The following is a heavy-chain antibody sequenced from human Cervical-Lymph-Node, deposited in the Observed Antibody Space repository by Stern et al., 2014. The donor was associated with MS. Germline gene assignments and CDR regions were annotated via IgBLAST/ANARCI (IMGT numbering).Heavy chain of an antibody. V-gene: IGHV1-2*06. CDR3: ARWGKGSSNGNYMGFDS. CDR2: INPYSGDT. J-gene: IGHJ4*02. D-gene: IGHD3-22*01. Sequence: QVQLVQSGAEMKKPGASVKVSCKASGYTFIGYYMYWVRQAPGQGLEWMGRINPYSGDTNYAQKFEGRVTVTRDTSISTVYMELSRLRSDDTAVYYCARWGKGSSNGNYMGFDSWGQGTLVTVSS. CDR1: GYTFIGYY.